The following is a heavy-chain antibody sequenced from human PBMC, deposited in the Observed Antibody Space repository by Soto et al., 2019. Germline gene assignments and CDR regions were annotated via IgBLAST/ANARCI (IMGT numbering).Heavy chain of an antibody. CDR2: IIPIFGTA. CDR3: ARDREAGDLAHYYYYGMDV. Sequence: QVQLVQSGAEVKKPGSSVKVSCKASGGTFSSYAISWVRQAPGQGLEWMGGIIPIFGTANYAQKFQGRVTITADESTSTAYMELSSLRSEDTAVYYCARDREAGDLAHYYYYGMDVWGQGTTVTVSS. D-gene: IGHD7-27*01. V-gene: IGHV1-69*01. J-gene: IGHJ6*02. CDR1: GGTFSSYA.